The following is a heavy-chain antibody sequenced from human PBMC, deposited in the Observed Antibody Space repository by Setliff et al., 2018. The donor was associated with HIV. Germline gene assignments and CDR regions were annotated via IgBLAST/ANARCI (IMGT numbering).Heavy chain of an antibody. D-gene: IGHD6-19*01. J-gene: IGHJ4*02. V-gene: IGHV1-8*03. CDR2: VNPNSGNT. Sequence: ASVKVSCKASGYTFIRYDINWVRQATGQGLEWMGWVNPNSGNTGYAQKFQGRVTITRNTSTSTAYMELSSLRSEDTAVYFCARVMLAGYSSGPNGYWGQGTLVTVSS. CDR3: ARVMLAGYSSGPNGY. CDR1: GYTFIRYD.